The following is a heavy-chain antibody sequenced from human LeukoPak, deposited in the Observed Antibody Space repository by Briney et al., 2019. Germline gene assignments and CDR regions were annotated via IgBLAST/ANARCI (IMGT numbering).Heavy chain of an antibody. CDR1: GFTFGDYA. CDR3: TRGEEYSSSYPYYGMDV. V-gene: IGHV3-49*04. J-gene: IGHJ6*02. CDR2: IRSKAYGGAT. Sequence: GRSLRLSCTASGFTFGDYAMSWVRQAPGKGLEWVGFIRSKAYGGATEYAASVKGRFTISRDDSKSIAYLQMNSLKNEDTAVYYCTRGEEYSSSYPYYGMDVWGQGTTVTVSS. D-gene: IGHD6-6*01.